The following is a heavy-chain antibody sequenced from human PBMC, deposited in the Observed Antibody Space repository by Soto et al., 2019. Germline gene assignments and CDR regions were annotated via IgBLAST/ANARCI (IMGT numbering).Heavy chain of an antibody. V-gene: IGHV3-30-3*01. J-gene: IGHJ6*02. CDR1: GFTFSSYA. CDR3: ARGLSSSWYYYGMDV. D-gene: IGHD6-13*01. Sequence: GGSLRLSCAASGFTFSSYAMHWVRQAPWKGLEWVTVISYDGSNKYYADSVKGRFTISRDNSKNTLYLQMNSLRAEDTAVYYCARGLSSSWYYYGMDVWGQGTTVTVSS. CDR2: ISYDGSNK.